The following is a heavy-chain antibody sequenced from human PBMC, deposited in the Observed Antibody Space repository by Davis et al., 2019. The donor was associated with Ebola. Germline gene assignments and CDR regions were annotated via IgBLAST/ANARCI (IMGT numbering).Heavy chain of an antibody. D-gene: IGHD2-2*01. J-gene: IGHJ4*02. CDR2: IYNDGSRT. V-gene: IGHV3-74*01. CDR3: VQGTTSCHV. Sequence: PGGSLRLSCAASGFTFSSYSMYWVRQPPGKGLVWVSRIYNDGSRTTYADSVKGRFTISRDNSKNILYLQMNSLRVEDTALYYCVQGTTSCHVWGQGTLVTVSS. CDR1: GFTFSSYS.